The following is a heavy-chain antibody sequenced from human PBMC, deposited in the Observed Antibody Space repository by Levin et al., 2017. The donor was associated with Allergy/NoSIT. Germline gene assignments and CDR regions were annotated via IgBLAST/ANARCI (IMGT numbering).Heavy chain of an antibody. D-gene: IGHD6-13*01. CDR2: ISAYNGNT. J-gene: IGHJ4*02. V-gene: IGHV1-18*01. Sequence: GESLKISCKASGYTFTSYGISWVRQAPGQGLEWMGWISAYNGNTNYAQKLQGRVTMTTDTSTSTAYMELRSLRSDDTAVYYCARDLSRSSWYRSGYWGQGTLVTVSS. CDR3: ARDLSRSSWYRSGY. CDR1: GYTFTSYG.